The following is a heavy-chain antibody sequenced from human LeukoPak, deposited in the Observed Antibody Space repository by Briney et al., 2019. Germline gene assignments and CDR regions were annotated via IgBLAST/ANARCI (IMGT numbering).Heavy chain of an antibody. J-gene: IGHJ6*02. V-gene: IGHV3-30*18. Sequence: GGSLRLSCAASGFTFSSYGMHWVRQAPDKGLEWVAVISYDGSNKYYADSVKGRFTISRDNSKNTLYLQMNSLRAEDTAVYYCAKDNFQPYYYYYGMDVWGQGTTVTVSS. CDR2: ISYDGSNK. CDR1: GFTFSSYG. CDR3: AKDNFQPYYYYYGMDV. D-gene: IGHD1-20*01.